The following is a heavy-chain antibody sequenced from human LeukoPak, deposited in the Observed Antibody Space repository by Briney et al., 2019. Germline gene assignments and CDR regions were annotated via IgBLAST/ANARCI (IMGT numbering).Heavy chain of an antibody. Sequence: PGGSLRLSCAASGFTFDDYAMHWVRQAPGKGLEYVSAISRNGVSTYYADSVKGRFTISRDNSKNTLYLQMNSLRAEDTAVYYCARDLSWDDSSGYYYDYWGQGTLVTVSS. CDR3: ARDLSWDDSSGYYYDY. J-gene: IGHJ4*02. CDR2: ISRNGVST. V-gene: IGHV3-64*04. D-gene: IGHD3-22*01. CDR1: GFTFDDYA.